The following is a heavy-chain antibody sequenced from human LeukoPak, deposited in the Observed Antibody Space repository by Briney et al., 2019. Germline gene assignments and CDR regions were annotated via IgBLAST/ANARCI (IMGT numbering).Heavy chain of an antibody. Sequence: GGSLRLSCAASGFSFSSYWMTWVRQGTGKGLEWVSNINRDGSVKNYMDSVKGRFTISRDNAKNSLYLQMNSLRAEDTAVYYCAKNRGAGSHYYYHMNVWGKGTTVTVSS. CDR3: AKNRGAGSHYYYHMNV. CDR2: INRDGSVK. J-gene: IGHJ6*03. V-gene: IGHV3-7*01. D-gene: IGHD1-26*01. CDR1: GFSFSSYW.